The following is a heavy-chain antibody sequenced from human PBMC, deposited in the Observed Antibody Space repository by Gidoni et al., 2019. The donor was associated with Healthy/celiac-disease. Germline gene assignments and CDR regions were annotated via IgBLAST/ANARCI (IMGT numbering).Heavy chain of an antibody. V-gene: IGHV3-7*01. D-gene: IGHD1-1*01. CDR2: IKQDGSEK. CDR3: ARDPLSPPPITTPTLPDY. Sequence: EVQLVESGGGLVQPGGSLRLSCAASGFTFSSYWMSWVRQAPGKGLEWVANIKQDGSEKHYVDSVKGRFTISRDNAKNSLYLQMNSLRAEDTAVYYCARDPLSPPPITTPTLPDYWGQGTLVTVSS. J-gene: IGHJ4*02. CDR1: GFTFSSYW.